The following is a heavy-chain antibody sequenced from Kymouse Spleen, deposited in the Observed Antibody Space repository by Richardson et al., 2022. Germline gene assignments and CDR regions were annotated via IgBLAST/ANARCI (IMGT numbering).Heavy chain of an antibody. Sequence: QVQLVESGGGVVQPGRSLRLSCAASGFTFSSYGMHWVRQAPGKGLEWVAVISYDGSNKYYADSVKGRFTISRDNSKNTLYLQMNSLRAEDTAVYYCAKDRAAGPVNWFDPWGQGTLVTVSS. V-gene: IGHV3-30*18. CDR1: GFTFSSYG. D-gene: IGHD6-13*01. CDR2: ISYDGSNK. CDR3: AKDRAAGPVNWFDP. J-gene: IGHJ5*02.